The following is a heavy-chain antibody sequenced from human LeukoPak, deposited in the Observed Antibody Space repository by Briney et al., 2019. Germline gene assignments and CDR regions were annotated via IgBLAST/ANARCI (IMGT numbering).Heavy chain of an antibody. CDR2: ISSNGGSS. J-gene: IGHJ5*02. V-gene: IGHV3-64D*09. CDR3: ARDSTTDWYHDL. Sequence: GGSLRLSCSASGFTFSAYAMYWVRQAPGKGLEYVSGISSNGGSSFYADSVKGRFTISRDNSKNTLYLQMSSLRAGDTAVYYCARDSTTDWYHDLWGQGTLVTVSS. CDR1: GFTFSAYA. D-gene: IGHD3-9*01.